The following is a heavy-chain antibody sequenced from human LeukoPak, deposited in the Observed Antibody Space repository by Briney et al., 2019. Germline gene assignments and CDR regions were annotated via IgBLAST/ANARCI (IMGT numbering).Heavy chain of an antibody. J-gene: IGHJ4*02. V-gene: IGHV4-30-4*01. CDR1: GGSISSGDYY. CDR3: ARVDDSSGYPGY. D-gene: IGHD3-22*01. CDR2: IYYSGST. Sequence: SETLSLTCTVSGGSISSGDYYWSWIRQPPGKGLEWIGYIYYSGSTYYNPSLKSRVTISVDTSKNQFSLKLSSVTAADTAVYYCARVDDSSGYPGYWGQGTLVTVSS.